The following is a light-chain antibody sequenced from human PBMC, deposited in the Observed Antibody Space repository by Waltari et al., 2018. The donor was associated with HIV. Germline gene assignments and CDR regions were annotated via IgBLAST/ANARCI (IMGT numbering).Light chain of an antibody. CDR1: ASHIGAGFD. CDR3: QSYDISLTGLWV. V-gene: IGLV1-40*01. J-gene: IGLJ3*02. CDR2: GDT. Sequence: SVLTQPPSVSGAPGQSVSISCSGNASHIGAGFDVPWYRQSPGTAPKLVIFGDTVRPSGITDRFSGSRSLNSVSLDISGLRAEDAGDYYCQSYDISLTGLWVFGGGTKLTVL.